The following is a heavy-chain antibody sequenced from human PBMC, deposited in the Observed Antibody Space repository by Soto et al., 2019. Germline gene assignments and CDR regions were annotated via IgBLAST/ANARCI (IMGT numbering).Heavy chain of an antibody. D-gene: IGHD6-6*01. J-gene: IGHJ6*03. V-gene: IGHV1-18*01. CDR1: GYTFTSYG. CDR2: ISANGGST. Sequence: ASVKVSCKASGYTFTSYGISWVRQAPGQGLEWMGVISANGGSTNYAQKFQGRVTMTRDTSTSTVYVELSSLRSDDTAVYFCVRGTAARQRDYSYHYYLHIWGKGTTVTVSS. CDR3: VRGTAARQRDYSYHYYLHI.